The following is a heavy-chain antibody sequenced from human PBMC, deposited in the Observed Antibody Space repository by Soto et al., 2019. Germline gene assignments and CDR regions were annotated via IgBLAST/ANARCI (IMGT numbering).Heavy chain of an antibody. V-gene: IGHV1-46*01. D-gene: IGHD3-22*01. Sequence: ASVKVSCKASGYIFTSYYIHWVRQAPGQGLEWMGWINPFDGSRMFAQSFQGRVTMTRDTSTSTVYMEVSSLRSEDTAVYYCAKEGATYYDSSGRPIQANYGMDVWGQGTTVTVSS. CDR1: GYIFTSYY. J-gene: IGHJ6*02. CDR2: INPFDGSR. CDR3: AKEGATYYDSSGRPIQANYGMDV.